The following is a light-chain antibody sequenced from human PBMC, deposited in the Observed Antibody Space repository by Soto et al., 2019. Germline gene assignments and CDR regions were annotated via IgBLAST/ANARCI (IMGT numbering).Light chain of an antibody. CDR3: QQYAGSPWT. V-gene: IGKV3-20*01. CDR2: GAS. J-gene: IGKJ1*01. CDR1: QTIRNNY. Sequence: ETVLTQSPGTLSLSPGERATLSCSASQTIRNNYLAWYRQTPGQAPRLLIYGASNRATGIADRFSGSGSGTDFTLIISRLEPEDFALYYCQQYAGSPWTFGQGTKVEIK.